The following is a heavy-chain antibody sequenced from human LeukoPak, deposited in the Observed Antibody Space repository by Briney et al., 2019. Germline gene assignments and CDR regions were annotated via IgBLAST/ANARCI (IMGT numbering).Heavy chain of an antibody. CDR2: VSTSGTTK. J-gene: IGHJ6*02. CDR1: GFTFSSYS. V-gene: IGHV3-48*01. Sequence: GGSLRLSCIGSGFTFSSYSMNWVREVPGKGLQWVSYVSTSGTTKYDADSFRGRFTISRDNSKNTLYLQMNSLRAEDTAVYYCARDVGKREYYYYYGMDVWGQGTTVTVSS. D-gene: IGHD4-23*01. CDR3: ARDVGKREYYYYYGMDV.